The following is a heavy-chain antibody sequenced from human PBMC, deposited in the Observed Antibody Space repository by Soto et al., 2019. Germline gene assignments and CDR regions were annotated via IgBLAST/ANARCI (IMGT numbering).Heavy chain of an antibody. D-gene: IGHD3-3*01. Sequence: SETLSLTCAVYGGSFCGYYWSWIRQPPGKGLEWIGEINHSGSTNYNPSLKSRVTISVDTSKNQFSLKLSSVTAADTAVYYCARGWTYYDFWSGYGFDPWGQGTPVTVSS. V-gene: IGHV4-34*01. CDR1: GGSFCGYY. CDR2: INHSGST. CDR3: ARGWTYYDFWSGYGFDP. J-gene: IGHJ5*02.